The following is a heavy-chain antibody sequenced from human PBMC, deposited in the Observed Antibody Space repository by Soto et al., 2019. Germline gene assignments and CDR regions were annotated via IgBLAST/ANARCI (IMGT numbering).Heavy chain of an antibody. J-gene: IGHJ4*02. D-gene: IGHD2-21*02. CDR1: GGSISSGGYY. Sequence: SETLSLTCTVSGGSISSGGYYWSWIRQHPGKGLEWIGYIYYSGSTYYNPSLKSRVTISVDTSKNQFSLKLSSVTAADTAVYYCARGNLSEGDLPPFVDYWGQGTLVTVSS. CDR3: ARGNLSEGDLPPFVDY. CDR2: IYYSGST. V-gene: IGHV4-31*03.